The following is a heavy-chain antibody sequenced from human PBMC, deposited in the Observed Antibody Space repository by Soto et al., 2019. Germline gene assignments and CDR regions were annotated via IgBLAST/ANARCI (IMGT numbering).Heavy chain of an antibody. D-gene: IGHD1-26*01. Sequence: PGGSLRLSCAASGFSFSYYAMHWVRQAPGKGLEWVSVVSHDSSNKYYADSVKGRFTISRDNSKSTVYLELNNLSAEDTAVYHCAKNQGVELVPLATVDWFDPWGQGSVVTVSS. CDR1: GFSFSYYA. J-gene: IGHJ5*02. CDR2: VSHDSSNK. V-gene: IGHV3-30-3*01. CDR3: AKNQGVELVPLATVDWFDP.